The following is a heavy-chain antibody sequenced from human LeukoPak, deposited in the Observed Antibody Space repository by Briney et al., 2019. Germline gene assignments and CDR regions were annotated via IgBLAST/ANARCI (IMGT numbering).Heavy chain of an antibody. CDR3: ASIFIAAAGTGNDAFDI. J-gene: IGHJ3*02. CDR1: GFTFSSYG. D-gene: IGHD6-13*01. CDR2: IWYDGSNK. Sequence: GGSLRLSCAASGFTFSSYGMHWVRQAPGKGLEWVAVIWYDGSNKYYAGSVKGRFTISRDNSKNTLYLQMNSLRAEDTAVYYCASIFIAAAGTGNDAFDIWGQGTMVTVSS. V-gene: IGHV3-33*01.